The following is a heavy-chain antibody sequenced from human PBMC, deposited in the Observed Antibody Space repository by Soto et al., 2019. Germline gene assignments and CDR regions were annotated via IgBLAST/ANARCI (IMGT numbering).Heavy chain of an antibody. J-gene: IGHJ3*02. CDR1: GFIFSNYG. V-gene: IGHV3-30*02. CDR3: AKTTDGWFSAFEI. D-gene: IGHD6-19*01. Sequence: GGSLRLSCAASGFIFSNYGVHWVRQAPGKGLEWVAFIWYDGSNKYYADSVKGRFTFSRDNSKKTMYLQMNSLRAEDTAVYYCAKTTDGWFSAFEIWGQGTMVTVSS. CDR2: IWYDGSNK.